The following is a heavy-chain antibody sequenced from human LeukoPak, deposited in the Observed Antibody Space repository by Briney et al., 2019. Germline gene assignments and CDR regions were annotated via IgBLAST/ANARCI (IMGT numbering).Heavy chain of an antibody. V-gene: IGHV3-21*04. CDR3: ARAGGHSGYASN. D-gene: IGHD5-12*01. CDR1: GFTFSSYS. J-gene: IGHJ4*02. CDR2: ISSSSSYI. Sequence: PGGSLRLSCAASGFTFSSYSMNWVRQAPGKGLEWVSSISSSSSYIYYADSVKGRFTISRDNAKNSLYLQMNSLRAEDTAVYYCARAGGHSGYASNWGQGTLVTVSS.